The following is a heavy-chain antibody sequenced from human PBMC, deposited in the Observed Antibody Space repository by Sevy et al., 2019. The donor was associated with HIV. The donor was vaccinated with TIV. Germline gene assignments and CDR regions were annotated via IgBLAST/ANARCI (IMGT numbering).Heavy chain of an antibody. J-gene: IGHJ5*02. V-gene: IGHV3-48*03. CDR3: ARYAGAYDTGFDP. CDR2: ISSSGSSI. Sequence: EGSLRLSCAGSGFTFSSNDMNWVRQAPGKGLEWISKISSSGSSIYYADSVKGRFTIARDNAKNSLNLQMNSLRAEDTALYYCARYAGAYDTGFDPWGQGTLVTVSS. CDR1: GFTFSSND. D-gene: IGHD3-22*01.